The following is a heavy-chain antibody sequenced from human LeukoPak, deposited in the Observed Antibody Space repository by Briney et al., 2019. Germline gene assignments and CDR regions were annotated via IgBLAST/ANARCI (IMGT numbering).Heavy chain of an antibody. Sequence: GGSLRLSCAASGFIFSSHAMHWVRQAPGKRLEWVAVIQYDGSEKRYADSVKGRFTVSRDNSKNTLYLQMDSLTAEDTAVYHCAKDLTGAYSSDYWGQGTLVTVSS. CDR3: AKDLTGAYSSDY. J-gene: IGHJ4*02. V-gene: IGHV3-30-3*01. D-gene: IGHD3-9*01. CDR2: IQYDGSEK. CDR1: GFIFSSHA.